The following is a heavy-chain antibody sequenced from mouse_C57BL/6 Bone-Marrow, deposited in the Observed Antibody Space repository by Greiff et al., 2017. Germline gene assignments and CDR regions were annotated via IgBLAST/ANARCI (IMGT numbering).Heavy chain of an antibody. V-gene: IGHV1-81*01. J-gene: IGHJ4*01. CDR1: GYTFTSYG. CDR2: IYPRSGNT. CDR3: ARSGGNCYYAMDY. D-gene: IGHD2-1*01. Sequence: QVQLQQSGAELARPGASVKLSCKASGYTFTSYGISWVKQRTGQGLEWIGEIYPRSGNTYYNEKFKGKATLTADKSSSTAYMVLRSLTSEDSAVYFCARSGGNCYYAMDYWGQGTSVTVSS.